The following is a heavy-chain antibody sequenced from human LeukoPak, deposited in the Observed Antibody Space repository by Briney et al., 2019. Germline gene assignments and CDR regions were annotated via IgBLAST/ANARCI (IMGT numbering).Heavy chain of an antibody. D-gene: IGHD3-22*01. CDR1: GGTFSSYA. CDR2: IISIFGTA. J-gene: IGHJ6*02. CDR3: ARTNYDSSGLIYYYYGMDV. Sequence: GASVKVSCKASGGTFSSYAISWVRQAPGQGLEWMGGIISIFGTANYAQKFQGRVTITADESTSTAYMELSSLRSEDTAVYYCARTNYDSSGLIYYYYGMDVWGQGTTVTVSS. V-gene: IGHV1-69*13.